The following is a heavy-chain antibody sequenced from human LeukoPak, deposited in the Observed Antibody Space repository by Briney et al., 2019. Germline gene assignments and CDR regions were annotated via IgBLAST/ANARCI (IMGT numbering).Heavy chain of an antibody. CDR2: INWNGGST. CDR3: ARTGTCTSCYLGVYYYYYMDV. Sequence: GGSLRLSCAASGFTFDDYGMSWVRQAPGKGLEWVFGINWNGGSTGYADSVKGRFTISRDNAKNSLYLQMNSLRAEDTALYYCARTGTCTSCYLGVYYYYYMDVWGKGTTVTVSS. V-gene: IGHV3-20*04. J-gene: IGHJ6*03. CDR1: GFTFDDYG. D-gene: IGHD2-2*01.